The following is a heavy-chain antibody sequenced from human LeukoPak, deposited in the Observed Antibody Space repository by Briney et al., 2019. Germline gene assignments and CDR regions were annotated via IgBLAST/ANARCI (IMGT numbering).Heavy chain of an antibody. V-gene: IGHV1-18*01. D-gene: IGHD2-15*01. CDR3: ARAVYCSGGSCYSDFDY. J-gene: IGHJ4*02. CDR2: ISAYNGNT. Sequence: ASVKVSCKASGYTFTSYGISWVRQAPGQGLEWMGWISAYNGNTNYAQKLQGRVTMTTDTSTSTAYMELRGLRSDDTAVYYCARAVYCSGGSCYSDFDYWGQGTLVTVSS. CDR1: GYTFTSYG.